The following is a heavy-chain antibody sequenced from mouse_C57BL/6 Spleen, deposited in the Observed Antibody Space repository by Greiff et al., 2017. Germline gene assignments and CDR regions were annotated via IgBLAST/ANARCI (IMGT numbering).Heavy chain of an antibody. CDR2: INPNNGGT. D-gene: IGHD4-1*01. V-gene: IGHV1-26*01. CDR3: ARNWDY. J-gene: IGHJ2*01. Sequence: EVQLQQSGPELVKPGASVKISCKASVYTFTDYYMNWVKQSNGKSLEWIGDINPNNGGTSYNQKFKGKATLTVDKSSSTAYMELRSLTSEDSAVYYCARNWDYWGQGTTLTVSS. CDR1: VYTFTDYY.